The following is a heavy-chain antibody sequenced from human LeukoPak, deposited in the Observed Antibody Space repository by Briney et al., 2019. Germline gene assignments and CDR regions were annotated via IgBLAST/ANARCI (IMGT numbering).Heavy chain of an antibody. CDR3: ARDPVSRDRPYYYYYFMDV. CDR1: GYSVSSGYY. CDR2: IYHRGKA. D-gene: IGHD2-21*02. J-gene: IGHJ6*03. Sequence: SETLSLTCSVFGYSVSSGYYWGWIRQPPGKGLEWIGAIYHRGKAYYNPSLKSRVTMSVDTSKNQFSLRLTSVTAADTAVYYCARDPVSRDRPYYYYYFMDVWGKGTTVTVSS. V-gene: IGHV4-38-2*02.